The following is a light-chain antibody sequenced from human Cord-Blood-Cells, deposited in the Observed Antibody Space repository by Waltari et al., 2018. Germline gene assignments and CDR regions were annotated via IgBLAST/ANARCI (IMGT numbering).Light chain of an antibody. V-gene: IGLV2-23*03. CDR2: EGS. CDR3: CSYAGSSTFV. Sequence: QSALTQPASVSGSPGQSITISCTGTSSDVGSYNLVSWYQQHPGKATILMIYEGSKRPAGGYNRVSGSKSGNTASLTISGLQAEDEADYYCCSYAGSSTFVFGTGTKVTVL. CDR1: SSDVGSYNL. J-gene: IGLJ1*01.